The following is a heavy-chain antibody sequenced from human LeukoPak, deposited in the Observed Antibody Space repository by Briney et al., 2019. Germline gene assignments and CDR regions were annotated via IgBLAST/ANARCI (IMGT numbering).Heavy chain of an antibody. D-gene: IGHD3-10*01. CDR2: IINSGSTT. V-gene: IGHV3-23*01. Sequence: GGSLRLSCATSGFIFRNYAMSWVRQAPGKGFEWVSAIINSGSTTYYADSVKGRFTISRDNSQNTVYLHMTKLRAEDTAIYYCAKDPASYYGTNGYHYFDNWGQGTRVTVSS. CDR1: GFIFRNYA. J-gene: IGHJ4*02. CDR3: AKDPASYYGTNGYHYFDN.